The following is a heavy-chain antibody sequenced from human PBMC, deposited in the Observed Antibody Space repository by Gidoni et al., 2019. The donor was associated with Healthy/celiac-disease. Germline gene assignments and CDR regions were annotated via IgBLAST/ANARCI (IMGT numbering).Heavy chain of an antibody. V-gene: IGHV1-3*01. CDR1: GYTFTSYA. CDR2: INAGNGNT. D-gene: IGHD5-18*01. J-gene: IGHJ4*02. Sequence: QVQLVQSGAEVKKPGASVKVSCKASGYTFTSYAMHWVRQAPGQRLEWMGWINAGNGNTKYSQKFQGRVTITRDTSASTAYMELSSLRSEDTAVYYCARDYGYSYGNHFDYWGQGTLVTVSS. CDR3: ARDYGYSYGNHFDY.